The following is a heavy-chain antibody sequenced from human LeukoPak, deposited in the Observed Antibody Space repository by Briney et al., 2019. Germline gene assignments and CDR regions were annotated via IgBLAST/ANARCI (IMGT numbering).Heavy chain of an antibody. CDR2: ISYDGSNK. CDR3: ARGDFWSGYSFDY. J-gene: IGHJ4*02. D-gene: IGHD3-3*01. V-gene: IGHV3-30-3*01. CDR1: GFTFSSYA. Sequence: PGRSLRPSCAASGFTFSSYAMHWVRQAPGKGLEWVAVISYDGSNKYYADSVKGRFTISRDNSKNTLYLQMNSLRAEDTAVYYCARGDFWSGYSFDYWGQGTLVTVSS.